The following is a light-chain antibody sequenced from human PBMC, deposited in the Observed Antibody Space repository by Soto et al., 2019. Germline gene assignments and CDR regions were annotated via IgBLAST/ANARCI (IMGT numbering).Light chain of an antibody. CDR1: QTISSW. Sequence: DIQMTQSPSTLSGSVGDRVTITCRASQTISSWLAWYQQKPGKAPKLLIYNASTLKSGVPSRFSGSGSGTEFALAISSLQPDDFATYYCQHYNSYSEAVGQGTKVDSK. CDR2: NAS. J-gene: IGKJ1*01. CDR3: QHYNSYSEA. V-gene: IGKV1-5*03.